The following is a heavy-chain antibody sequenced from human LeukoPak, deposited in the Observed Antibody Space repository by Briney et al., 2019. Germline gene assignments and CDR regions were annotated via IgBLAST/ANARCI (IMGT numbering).Heavy chain of an antibody. J-gene: IGHJ3*02. CDR1: GYTFTGYY. V-gene: IGHV1-2*02. D-gene: IGHD3-3*01. Sequence: ASVNVSCKSSGYTFTGYYLHWVGQAPGQGLEWMGWINPNNGGTNYAQKFQRSVTMTRDTSISTAYMELSRLRSDDTAVYYCARVRYYDFPSDAFDIWGQGTMVTVSS. CDR2: INPNNGGT. CDR3: ARVRYYDFPSDAFDI.